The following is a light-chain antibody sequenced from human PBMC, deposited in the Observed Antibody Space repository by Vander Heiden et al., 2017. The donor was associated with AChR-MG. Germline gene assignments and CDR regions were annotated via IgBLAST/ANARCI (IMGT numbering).Light chain of an antibody. Sequence: DIQMTQSPSSLSASVGDRVTITCQASQDISKYLNWYQQKPGKAPKLLIYDASNLATGVPSRVSGSGSGTDFTFTISSLQPEDIATYYCQQYDNIPHTFGGGTKVEIK. V-gene: IGKV1-33*01. CDR1: QDISKY. J-gene: IGKJ4*01. CDR3: QQYDNIPHT. CDR2: DAS.